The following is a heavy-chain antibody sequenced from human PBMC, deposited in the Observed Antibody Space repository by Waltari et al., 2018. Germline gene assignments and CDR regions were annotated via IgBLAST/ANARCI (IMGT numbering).Heavy chain of an antibody. D-gene: IGHD5-18*01. CDR1: GGSIRRYY. CDR3: ARDQGYSYGFSYED. J-gene: IGHJ4*02. CDR2: IYYSGST. V-gene: IGHV4-59*01. Sequence: QVQLQESGPGLVKPSETLSLTCTVSGGSIRRYYWSWIRQPPGKGLEWIGYIYYSGSTNYNPSLKSRVTISVDTSKNQFSLKLSSVTAADTAVYYCARDQGYSYGFSYEDWGQGTLVTVSS.